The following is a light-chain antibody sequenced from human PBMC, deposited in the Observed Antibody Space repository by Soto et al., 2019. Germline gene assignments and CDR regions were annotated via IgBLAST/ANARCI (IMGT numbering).Light chain of an antibody. J-gene: IGKJ4*01. CDR1: QSVSSY. Sequence: EVVLTQSPDTLSLSPGGSATLSCRASQSVSSYLAWYQQRPGQALRLLIYDVSKRATGIPARFSGSGSRTHFTLTITSLEPEDFAIYFCHQPSNWPLTFGGGTKLEIK. V-gene: IGKV3-11*01. CDR2: DVS. CDR3: HQPSNWPLT.